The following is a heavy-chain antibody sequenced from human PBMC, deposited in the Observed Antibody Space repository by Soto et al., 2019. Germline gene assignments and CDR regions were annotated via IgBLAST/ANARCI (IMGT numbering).Heavy chain of an antibody. D-gene: IGHD3-3*01. CDR1: GFTFSSYE. V-gene: IGHV3-48*03. J-gene: IGHJ4*02. CDR3: ARALDFWSCYLAD. CDR2: ISSSGSTI. Sequence: PGGSLRLSCAASGFTFSSYEMNWVRQAPGKGLEWVSYISSSGSTIYYADSVKGRFTISRDNAKNSLDLQMNSLRADETAIYYCARALDFWSCYLADWGQGTLVTVSS.